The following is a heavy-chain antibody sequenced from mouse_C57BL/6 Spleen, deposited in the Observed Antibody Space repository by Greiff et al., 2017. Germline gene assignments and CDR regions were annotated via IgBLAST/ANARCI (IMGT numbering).Heavy chain of an antibody. D-gene: IGHD1-1*01. J-gene: IGHJ4*01. Sequence: VKVVESGPGLVQPSQSLSITCTVSGFSLTSYGVHWVRQSPGKGLEWLGVIWSGGSTDYNAAFISRLSISKDNSKSQVFFKMNSLQADDTAIYYCARGDYGSSYTSAFYAMDYWGQGTSVTVSS. CDR2: IWSGGST. CDR1: GFSLTSYG. CDR3: ARGDYGSSYTSAFYAMDY. V-gene: IGHV2-2*01.